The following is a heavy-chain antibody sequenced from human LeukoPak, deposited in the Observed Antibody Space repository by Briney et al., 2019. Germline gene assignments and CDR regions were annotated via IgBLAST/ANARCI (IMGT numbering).Heavy chain of an antibody. CDR2: VSGSGGST. CDR3: AKDLDIVATITGN. D-gene: IGHD5-12*01. CDR1: GFTFSSYA. V-gene: IGHV3-23*01. Sequence: PGGSLRLSCAASGFTFSSYAMSWVRQAPGKGLEWVSGVSGSGGSTYYAHSVKGRFTISRDNSKNTLYLQMNSLRAEDTAVYYCAKDLDIVATITGNWGQGTLVTVSS. J-gene: IGHJ4*02.